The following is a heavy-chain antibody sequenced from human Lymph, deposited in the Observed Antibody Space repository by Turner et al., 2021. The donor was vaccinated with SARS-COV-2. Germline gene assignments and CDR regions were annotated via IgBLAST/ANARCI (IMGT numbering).Heavy chain of an antibody. V-gene: IGHV1-24*01. CDR3: ATDRSSGWPHYYYYTMDV. J-gene: IGHJ6*02. CDR2: FDPEDGKT. D-gene: IGHD6-19*01. Sequence: QVQLVHAGAEVKKPGASVKVSCKVSGYTLTELSMHWVRQAPGKGLEWMGGFDPEDGKTIYAQKFQGRVTMTEDTSTDTAYMELSSLRSEDTAVYYCATDRSSGWPHYYYYTMDVWGQGTTVTVSS. CDR1: GYTLTELS.